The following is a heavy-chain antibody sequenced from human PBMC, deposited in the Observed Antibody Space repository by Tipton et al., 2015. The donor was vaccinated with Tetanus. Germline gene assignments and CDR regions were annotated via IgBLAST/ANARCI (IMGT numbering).Heavy chain of an antibody. V-gene: IGHV3-23*01. CDR2: ISGSGGST. D-gene: IGHD3-16*02. J-gene: IGHJ3*02. CDR3: AKAPSLGDAFDI. Sequence: SMRLSCAASGFTFNSYAMNWVRQTPGKGLEWVSGISGSGGSTYYADSVKGRFTISRDNSKNTLYLQMNSLRAEDTAVYYCAKAPSLGDAFDIWGQGTMVTVSS. CDR1: GFTFNSYA.